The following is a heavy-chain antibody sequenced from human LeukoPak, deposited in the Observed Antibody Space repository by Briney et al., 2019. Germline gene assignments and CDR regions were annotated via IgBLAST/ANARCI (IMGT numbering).Heavy chain of an antibody. Sequence: ASVKVSCKASGHTFTSYGISWVRQAPGQGLEWMGWISAYNGNTNYAQKLQGRVTMTTDTSTSTAYMELRSLRSDDTAVYYCARDLSLVTMIVVVIDYYYGMDVWGQGTTVTVSS. D-gene: IGHD3-22*01. J-gene: IGHJ6*02. CDR3: ARDLSLVTMIVVVIDYYYGMDV. V-gene: IGHV1-18*01. CDR1: GHTFTSYG. CDR2: ISAYNGNT.